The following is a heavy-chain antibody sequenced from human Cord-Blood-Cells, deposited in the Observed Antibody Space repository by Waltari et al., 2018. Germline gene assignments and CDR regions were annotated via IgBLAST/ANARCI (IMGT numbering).Heavy chain of an antibody. CDR2: IIPILGIV. Sequence: QVQLVQSGAEVKKPGSSVKVSCKASGGTFSSYAISWVRQAPGQGLEWMGGIIPILGIVNYAQKFQGRVTITADESTSTAYMELSSLRSEDTAVYYCASGGGDYGGNSGYFDYWGQGTLVTVSS. CDR1: GGTFSSYA. CDR3: ASGGGDYGGNSGYFDY. J-gene: IGHJ4*02. D-gene: IGHD4-17*01. V-gene: IGHV1-69*04.